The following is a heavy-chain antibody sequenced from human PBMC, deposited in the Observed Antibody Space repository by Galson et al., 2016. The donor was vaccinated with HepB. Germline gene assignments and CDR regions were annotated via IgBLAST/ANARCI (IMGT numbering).Heavy chain of an antibody. D-gene: IGHD6-19*01. J-gene: IGHJ5*02. CDR3: AKDHGNRWLNNWFDP. V-gene: IGHV3-48*02. CDR2: ISTSSSTI. CDR1: GFTFSTYS. Sequence: LRLSCAASGFTFSTYSMDWVRQAPGKGLEWISYISTSSSTIYYADSLKGRFSISRDNSKNTLYLQMNSLRDEDTAVYYCAKDHGNRWLNNWFDPWGQGTLVTVSS.